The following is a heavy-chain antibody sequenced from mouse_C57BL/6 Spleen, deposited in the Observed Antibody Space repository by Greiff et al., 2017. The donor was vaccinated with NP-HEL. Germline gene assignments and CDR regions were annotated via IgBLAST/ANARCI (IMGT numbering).Heavy chain of an antibody. CDR3: ARKGLITTLVAPYYYAMDY. Sequence: EVQLQQSGPELVKPGASVKIPCKASGYTFTDYNMDWVKQSHGKSLEWIGDINPNNGGTIYNQKFKGKATLTVDKSSSTAYMELRILTSDDTAVYYCARKGLITTLVAPYYYAMDYWGQGTSVTVSS. V-gene: IGHV1-18*01. D-gene: IGHD1-1*01. CDR1: GYTFTDYN. J-gene: IGHJ4*01. CDR2: INPNNGGT.